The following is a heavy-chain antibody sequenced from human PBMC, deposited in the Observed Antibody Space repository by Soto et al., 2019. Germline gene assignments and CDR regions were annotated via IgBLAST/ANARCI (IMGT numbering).Heavy chain of an antibody. Sequence: QVQLVESGGGVVQPGRSLRLSCAASGFTFSSYAMHWVRQAPGKGLEWVAVISYDGSNKYYADSVKGRFTISRDNSKNTLYLQMNSLRAEDTAVYYCARGRDTAMAPFFDYWGQGTLVTVSS. V-gene: IGHV3-30-3*01. CDR3: ARGRDTAMAPFFDY. J-gene: IGHJ4*02. CDR2: ISYDGSNK. D-gene: IGHD5-18*01. CDR1: GFTFSSYA.